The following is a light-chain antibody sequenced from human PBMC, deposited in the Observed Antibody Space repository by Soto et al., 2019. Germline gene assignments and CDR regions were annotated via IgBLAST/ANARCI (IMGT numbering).Light chain of an antibody. Sequence: QSVLNQPASVSGSPGQSITLSCTGTSSDVGGYNYVSWYQQHPGKAPKLMIYEVSNRPSGISHRFSGSKSGNTASLTISGLRAEDEADYYCSSYTRQYTPSYVFGTGTKVTVL. CDR2: EVS. CDR1: SSDVGGYNY. J-gene: IGLJ1*01. V-gene: IGLV2-14*01. CDR3: SSYTRQYTPSYV.